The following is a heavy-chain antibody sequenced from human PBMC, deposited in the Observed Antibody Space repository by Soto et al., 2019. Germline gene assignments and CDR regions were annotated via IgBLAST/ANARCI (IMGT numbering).Heavy chain of an antibody. Sequence: GDSLKISCQVSGYKFTTYWISWVRQMPGKGLEWMGRIYPSDSYTMYSPSFQGHVTISTDKSISTAYLQWSSLRASDTAIYYCAFNPIRYSHSDDWSVYWGHGTTVTVSA. CDR1: GYKFTTYW. D-gene: IGHD3-22*01. CDR3: AFNPIRYSHSDDWSVY. CDR2: IYPSDSYT. V-gene: IGHV5-10-1*01. J-gene: IGHJ4*01.